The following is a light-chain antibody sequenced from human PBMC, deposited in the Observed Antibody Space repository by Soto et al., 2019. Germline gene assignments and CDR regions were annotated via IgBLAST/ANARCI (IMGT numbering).Light chain of an antibody. CDR2: GAS. V-gene: IGKV3-15*01. CDR3: QQYNNWPRT. Sequence: EIVMMPSPATLSVSPGERATLSCRASQSVSSNLAWYRQKPGQAPRLLIYGASTRATGIPARFSGSGSGTEFTLTISSLQSEDFAVYYCQQYNNWPRTFGQGTKVDIK. J-gene: IGKJ1*01. CDR1: QSVSSN.